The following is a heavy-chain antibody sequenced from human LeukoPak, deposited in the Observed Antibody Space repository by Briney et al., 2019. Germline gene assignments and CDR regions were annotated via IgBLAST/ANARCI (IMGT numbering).Heavy chain of an antibody. V-gene: IGHV1-2*02. Sequence: ASVKVSCKASGYTFIDYFVHWVRQAPGQGLEWTGWINPKSGGANYAQNFQGRVSMTRDTSISAAYLEVSGLRSDDTAVYYCARALRTDILTTDYWGQGTLVTVSS. J-gene: IGHJ4*02. CDR1: GYTFIDYF. CDR2: INPKSGGA. CDR3: ARALRTDILTTDY. D-gene: IGHD3-9*01.